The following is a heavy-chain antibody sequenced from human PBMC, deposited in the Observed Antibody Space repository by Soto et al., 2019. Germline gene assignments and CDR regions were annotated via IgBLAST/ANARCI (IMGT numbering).Heavy chain of an antibody. D-gene: IGHD2-15*01. Sequence: SVKVSCKASGGTFSSYTISWVRQAPGQGLEWMGRIIPILGIANYAQKFQGRVTITADKSTSTAYMELSSLRSEDTAVYYCAREKGGDIYIVVVVGAAWFDRWGQGILVTGSS. V-gene: IGHV1-69*04. CDR3: AREKGGDIYIVVVVGAAWFDR. J-gene: IGHJ5*02. CDR1: GGTFSSYT. CDR2: IIPILGIA.